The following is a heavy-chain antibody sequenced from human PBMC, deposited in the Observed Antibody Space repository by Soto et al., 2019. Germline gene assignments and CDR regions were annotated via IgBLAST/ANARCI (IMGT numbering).Heavy chain of an antibody. V-gene: IGHV3-74*01. CDR2: INSDGSST. CDR3: ARDRIVVVPAAMYYFDY. CDR1: GFTFSSYW. J-gene: IGHJ4*02. D-gene: IGHD2-2*01. Sequence: PGGSLRLSCAASGFTFSSYWMHWVRQAPGKGLVWVSRINSDGSSTSYADSVKGRFTISRDNAKNTLYLQMNSLRAEDTAVYYCARDRIVVVPAAMYYFDYWGQGTLVTVSS.